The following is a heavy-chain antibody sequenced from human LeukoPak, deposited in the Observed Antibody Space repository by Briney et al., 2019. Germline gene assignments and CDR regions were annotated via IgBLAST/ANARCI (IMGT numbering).Heavy chain of an antibody. CDR3: AKDLIRAMGAFDI. Sequence: GGSLRLSCAASGFTFSSYGMHWVHQAPGKGLEWVAFIRYDGSNKYYADSVKGRFTISRDNSKNTLYLQMNSLRAEDTAVYYCAKDLIRAMGAFDIWGQGTMVTVSS. CDR2: IRYDGSNK. V-gene: IGHV3-30*02. J-gene: IGHJ3*02. CDR1: GFTFSSYG. D-gene: IGHD3-10*01.